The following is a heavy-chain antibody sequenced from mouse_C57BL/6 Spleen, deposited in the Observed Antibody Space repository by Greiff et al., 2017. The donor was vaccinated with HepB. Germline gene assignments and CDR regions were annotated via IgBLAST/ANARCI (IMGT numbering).Heavy chain of an antibody. V-gene: IGHV1-9*01. J-gene: IGHJ2*01. Sequence: VMLVESGAELMKPGASVKLSCKATGYTLTGYWIEWVKQRPGHGLEWIGEILPGSGGTNYNEKFKGKATFTADTSSNTAYMHLSSLTTEDSAIYYCARRGWLFHFDYWGQGTTLTVSS. CDR2: ILPGSGGT. CDR1: GYTLTGYW. CDR3: ARRGWLFHFDY. D-gene: IGHD1-1*02.